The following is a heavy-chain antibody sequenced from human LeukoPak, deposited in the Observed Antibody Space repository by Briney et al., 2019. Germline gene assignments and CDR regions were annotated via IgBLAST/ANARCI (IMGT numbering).Heavy chain of an antibody. CDR2: ISISGETT. V-gene: IGHV3-23*01. Sequence: TGGSLRLSCEVSGFTFSRSAMSWVRQAPGKGLEWVSGISISGETTYYADSVQGRFTISRDNSKNTVYLQMFSLRVGDTAVYYCAKEEVPNDYWGQGILVTVSS. CDR3: AKEEVPNDY. J-gene: IGHJ4*02. CDR1: GFTFSRSA.